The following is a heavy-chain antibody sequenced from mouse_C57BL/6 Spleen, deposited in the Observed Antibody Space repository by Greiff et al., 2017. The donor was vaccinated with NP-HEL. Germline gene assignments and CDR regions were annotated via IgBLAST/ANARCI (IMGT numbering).Heavy chain of an antibody. Sequence: EVQLQQSGPELVKPGASVKIPCKASGYTFTDYNMDWVKQSHGQSLEWIGDINPNNGGTIYNQKFKGKATLTVDTSSSTAYMELRSLTSEDTAVYYCASGVGFAYWGQGTLVTVSA. CDR1: GYTFTDYN. CDR3: ASGVGFAY. V-gene: IGHV1-18*01. J-gene: IGHJ3*01. CDR2: INPNNGGT. D-gene: IGHD1-1*01.